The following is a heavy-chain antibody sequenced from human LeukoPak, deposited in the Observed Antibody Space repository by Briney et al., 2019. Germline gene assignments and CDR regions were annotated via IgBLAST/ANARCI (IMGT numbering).Heavy chain of an antibody. Sequence: GGSLRLSCAASGFTFSSFWMSWVRQAPGKGLEWVDNINQDGSEKYYVDSVKGRFTISRDNAKNSLYLQMNSLRAEDTAVYYCARADRGYSYGMGNWGQGTLVTVSS. CDR1: GFTFSSFW. CDR2: INQDGSEK. CDR3: ARADRGYSYGMGN. J-gene: IGHJ4*02. D-gene: IGHD5-18*01. V-gene: IGHV3-7*04.